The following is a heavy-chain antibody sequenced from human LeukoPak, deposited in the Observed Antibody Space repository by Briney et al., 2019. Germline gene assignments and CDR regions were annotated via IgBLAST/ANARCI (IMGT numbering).Heavy chain of an antibody. D-gene: IGHD5-24*01. CDR3: STRNVEMATIRESWFDP. CDR1: GLTFSRSW. V-gene: IGHV3-7*01. Sequence: GGSLRLSCAASGLTFSRSWMHWVRQAPGKGLEWVAAIKEDGSQKDYVASVRGRFTVSRDNARNSLYLQMNSLRPDDTAVYYCSTRNVEMATIRESWFDPWGQGTLVTVSS. J-gene: IGHJ5*02. CDR2: IKEDGSQK.